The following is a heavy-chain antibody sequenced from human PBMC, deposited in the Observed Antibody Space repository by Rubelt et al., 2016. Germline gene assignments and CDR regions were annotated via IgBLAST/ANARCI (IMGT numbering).Heavy chain of an antibody. CDR3: TRPRLRATHNWFDP. CDR2: IYYSGST. CDR1: GGSISSGGYY. Sequence: QVQLQESGPGLVKPSQTLSLTCTVSGGSISSGGYYWSWIRQHPGKGLEWIGYIYYSGSTYYNPSLKSRVTISVDTAKNQFSLKLSSVTAADTAVYYCTRPRLRATHNWFDPWGQGTLVTVSS. J-gene: IGHJ5*02. V-gene: IGHV4-31*03.